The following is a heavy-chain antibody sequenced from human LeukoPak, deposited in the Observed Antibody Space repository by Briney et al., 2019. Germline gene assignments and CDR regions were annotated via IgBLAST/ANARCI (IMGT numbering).Heavy chain of an antibody. J-gene: IGHJ4*02. D-gene: IGHD3-16*01. CDR2: IRYDGANK. CDR1: GFTFNNYG. CDR3: AKDWGMFTGYANSFDY. Sequence: RGSLSLSCAASGFTFNNYGMHWVRQAPGKGLEWVASIRYDGANKYYADSVKGRFTISRDNSKSTLYLQMNSLSAEDTALFYCAKDWGMFTGYANSFDYWGQRTLVSVSS. V-gene: IGHV3-30*02.